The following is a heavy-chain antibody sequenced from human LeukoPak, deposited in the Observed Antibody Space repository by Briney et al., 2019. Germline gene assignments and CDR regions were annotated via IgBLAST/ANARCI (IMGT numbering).Heavy chain of an antibody. CDR3: ARGTVGSDSVY. CDR2: ISSSSSYI. J-gene: IGHJ4*02. V-gene: IGHV3-21*01. Sequence: GGSLRLSCAASGFTVSSNYMNWVRQAPGKGLEWVSSISSSSSYIYYADSVKGRFTISRDNAKNSLYLQMNSLRAEDTAVYYCARGTVGSDSVYWGQGTLVTVSS. D-gene: IGHD1-26*01. CDR1: GFTVSSNY.